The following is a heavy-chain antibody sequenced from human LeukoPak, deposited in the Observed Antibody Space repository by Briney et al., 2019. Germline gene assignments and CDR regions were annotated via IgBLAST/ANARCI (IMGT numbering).Heavy chain of an antibody. CDR2: IKQDGSEK. V-gene: IGHV3-7*01. J-gene: IGHJ4*02. CDR1: GFTFSSYW. Sequence: GGSLRLSCAASGFTFSSYWVSWVRQAPGKGLEWVANIKQDGSEKYYVDSVKGRFTISRDNAKNSLYLQMNSLRAEDTAVNYCARDSSGYRDWGQGTLVTVSS. D-gene: IGHD3-22*01. CDR3: ARDSSGYRD.